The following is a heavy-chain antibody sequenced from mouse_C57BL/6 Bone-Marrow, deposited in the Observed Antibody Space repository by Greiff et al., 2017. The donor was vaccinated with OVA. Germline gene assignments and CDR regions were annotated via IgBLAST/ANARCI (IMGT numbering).Heavy chain of an antibody. V-gene: IGHV1-81*01. D-gene: IGHD2-3*01. CDR1: GYTFTSYG. CDR3: ARRGDGYLFAY. Sequence: QVQLKESGAELARPGASVKLSCKASGYTFTSYGISWVKQRTGQGLEWIGEIYPRSGNTYYNEKFKGKATLTADKSSSTAYMELRSLTSEDSAVYFCARRGDGYLFAYWGQGTLVTVSA. J-gene: IGHJ3*01. CDR2: IYPRSGNT.